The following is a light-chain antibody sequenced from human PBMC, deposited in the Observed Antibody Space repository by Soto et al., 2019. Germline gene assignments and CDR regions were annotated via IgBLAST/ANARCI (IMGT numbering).Light chain of an antibody. Sequence: DIQMTQSPSSVSASVGDRVTITCRARPGISTWLAWYQQKPGKAPQLLIYGASTWQSGVPSSFSGRGSGTDFTLAITRLQPDDFATYYCQQANSFPPTFGQGTRLEI. CDR3: QQANSFPPT. V-gene: IGKV1-12*01. J-gene: IGKJ5*01. CDR1: PGISTW. CDR2: GAS.